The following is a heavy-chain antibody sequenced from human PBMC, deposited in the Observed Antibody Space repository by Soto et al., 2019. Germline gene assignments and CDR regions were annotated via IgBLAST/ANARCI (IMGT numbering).Heavy chain of an antibody. CDR2: INSDGSST. Sequence: GGSLRLSCAASGFTFSSYWMHWVRQAPGKWLVWVSRINSDGSSTSYADSVKGRFTISRDNAKNTLYLQMNSLRAEDTAVYYCARGRHYYDSSGYYYQYNWFDPWGQGXLVTVYS. J-gene: IGHJ5*02. D-gene: IGHD3-22*01. CDR3: ARGRHYYDSSGYYYQYNWFDP. CDR1: GFTFSSYW. V-gene: IGHV3-74*01.